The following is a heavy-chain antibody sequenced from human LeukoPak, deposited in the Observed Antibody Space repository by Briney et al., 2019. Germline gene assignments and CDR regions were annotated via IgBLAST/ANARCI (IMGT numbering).Heavy chain of an antibody. CDR2: ISYDGSNK. CDR1: GFTFSSYS. V-gene: IGHV3-30*03. Sequence: GGSLRLSCAASGFTFSSYSMNWVRQAPGKGLEWVAVISYDGSNKYYADSVKGRFTISRDNSKNTLYLQMNSLRAEDTAVYYCARDSRYSSSWYGAFDIWGQGTMVTVSS. CDR3: ARDSRYSSSWYGAFDI. D-gene: IGHD6-13*01. J-gene: IGHJ3*02.